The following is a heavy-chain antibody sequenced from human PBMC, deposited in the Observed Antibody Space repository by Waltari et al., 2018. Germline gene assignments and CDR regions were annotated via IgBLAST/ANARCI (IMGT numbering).Heavy chain of an antibody. Sequence: QVQLVQSGAEVKKPGASVKVSCQVSGYTPTALSIDWVRQAPGKGLEWMGTFNPEDDETIFAQKFQGRVTMTEDTSTDTAYMELSSLRSEDTAVYYCATGLSVVVGFDYWGQGTLVTVSS. V-gene: IGHV1-24*01. CDR2: FNPEDDET. CDR3: ATGLSVVVGFDY. CDR1: GYTPTALS. D-gene: IGHD2-15*01. J-gene: IGHJ4*02.